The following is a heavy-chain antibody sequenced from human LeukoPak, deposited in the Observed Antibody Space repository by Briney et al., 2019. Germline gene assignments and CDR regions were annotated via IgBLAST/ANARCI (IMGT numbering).Heavy chain of an antibody. J-gene: IGHJ4*02. D-gene: IGHD4-11*01. V-gene: IGHV3-48*03. CDR2: ISSSGSSI. CDR3: AKDWHTVTSFDY. Sequence: GGSLRLSCAASGFSFSSYEMNWVRQAPGRGLEWVSYISSSGSSIYYADSVKGRFTISRDNAKNSLYLQMNNLRAKDTAVYYYAKDWHTVTSFDYWGQGTLVTVSS. CDR1: GFSFSSYE.